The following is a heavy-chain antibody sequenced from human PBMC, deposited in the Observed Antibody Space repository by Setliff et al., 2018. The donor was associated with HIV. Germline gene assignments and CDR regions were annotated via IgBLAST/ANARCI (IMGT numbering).Heavy chain of an antibody. D-gene: IGHD2-21*02. J-gene: IGHJ3*02. CDR2: IIPIFGTA. V-gene: IGHV1-69*06. Sequence: ASVKVSCKASGYTFTSYALSWVRQAPGQGLEWMGGIIPIFGTANYAQKFQGRVTINADKSTSTAYMELSSLRSEDTAVYYCARGGGYCGGDCYPTQDAFDIWGQGTMVTVSS. CDR1: GYTFTSYA. CDR3: ARGGGYCGGDCYPTQDAFDI.